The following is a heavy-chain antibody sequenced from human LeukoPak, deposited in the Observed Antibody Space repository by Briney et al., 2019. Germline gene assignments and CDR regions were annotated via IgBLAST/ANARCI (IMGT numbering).Heavy chain of an antibody. D-gene: IGHD2-2*01. CDR1: GFTFSSYA. J-gene: IGHJ4*02. V-gene: IGHV3-23*01. CDR3: ARNLPAADY. CDR2: ISGSGGST. Sequence: PGGSLRLSCAVSGFTFSSYAMSWVRQAPGKGLEWVSGISGSGGSTYYADSVKGRFTISRDNAKSSLYLQMNSLRAEDTAVYYCARNLPAADYWGQGTLVTVSS.